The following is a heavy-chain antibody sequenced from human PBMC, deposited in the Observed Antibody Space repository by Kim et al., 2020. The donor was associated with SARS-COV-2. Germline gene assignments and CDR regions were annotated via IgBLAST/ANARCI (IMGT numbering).Heavy chain of an antibody. CDR2: IKSKTEGGTT. CDR3: TTGPEGLYYYGSGSYYPSLS. V-gene: IGHV3-15*01. J-gene: IGHJ4*02. D-gene: IGHD3-10*01. CDR1: GFTFSNAW. Sequence: GGSLRLSCAASGFTFSNAWMNWVRQAPGKGLEWVGRIKSKTEGGTTDYAAPVKGRITISRDDSKNTLYMQMNSLKTEDTAVYYCTTGPEGLYYYGSGSYYPSLSGGQGTLVTVSS.